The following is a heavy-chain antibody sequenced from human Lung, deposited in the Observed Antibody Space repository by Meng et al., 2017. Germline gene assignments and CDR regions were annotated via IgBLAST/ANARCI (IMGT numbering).Heavy chain of an antibody. V-gene: IGHV1-3*01. CDR3: ARDLNGDRGIYFDY. D-gene: IGHD3-10*01. Sequence: QVQRVQSGGEVKKPGASVKVSCKTSGYTFTNYVIHWVRQAPGQRLEWMGWIRAGNDETHYSQKFQGRVTISRDTSASTAYMELSSLRSEDAAIYYCARDLNGDRGIYFDYWGQGTLVTVSS. J-gene: IGHJ4*02. CDR1: GYTFTNYV. CDR2: IRAGNDET.